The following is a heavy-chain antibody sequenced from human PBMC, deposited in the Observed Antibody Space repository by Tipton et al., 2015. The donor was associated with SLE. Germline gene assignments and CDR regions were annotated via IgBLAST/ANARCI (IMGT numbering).Heavy chain of an antibody. CDR2: IYFSGTS. CDR3: ARLRSDWQMTDYYFDY. V-gene: IGHV4-59*12. D-gene: IGHD6-19*01. J-gene: IGHJ4*02. CDR1: GGSISSYY. Sequence: TLSLTCTVSGGSISSYYWSWIRQPPGKGLEWIGTIYFSGTSYYNPSLQSRVIISVDTSKNQFSLKLSSVTAADTAFYYCARLRSDWQMTDYYFDYWGQGTLVTVSS.